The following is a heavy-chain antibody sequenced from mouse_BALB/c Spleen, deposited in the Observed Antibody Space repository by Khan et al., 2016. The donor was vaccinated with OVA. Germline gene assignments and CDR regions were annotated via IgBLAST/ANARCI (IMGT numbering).Heavy chain of an antibody. Sequence: QIQLVQSGPELKKPGETVRISCKASGYTFTTAGMQWVQKMPGKGLKWIGWINTHSGVPKYAEDFKGRFAFSLETSANTAYLQITNRKNEDTATYFCARVGAAYYRNDGGAMEYWGQGTSVTVSS. D-gene: IGHD2-14*01. V-gene: IGHV9-4*02. CDR3: ARVGAAYYRNDGGAMEY. CDR1: GYTFTTAG. CDR2: INTHSGVP. J-gene: IGHJ4*01.